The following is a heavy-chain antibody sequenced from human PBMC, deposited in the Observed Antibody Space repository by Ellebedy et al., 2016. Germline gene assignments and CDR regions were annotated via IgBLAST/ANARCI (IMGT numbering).Heavy chain of an antibody. Sequence: ASVKVSCKASGYTFTSYGISWVRQAPGQGLEWMGWISAYNGNTNYAQKLQGRVTMTTDTSTSTAYMELRSLRSDDTAVYYCARDPELVYSSPFDYWGQGTLVTVSS. CDR3: ARDPELVYSSPFDY. V-gene: IGHV1-18*01. CDR2: ISAYNGNT. J-gene: IGHJ4*02. D-gene: IGHD6-13*01. CDR1: GYTFTSYG.